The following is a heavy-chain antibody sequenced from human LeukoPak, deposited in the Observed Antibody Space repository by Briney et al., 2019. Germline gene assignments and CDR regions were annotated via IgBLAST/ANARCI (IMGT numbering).Heavy chain of an antibody. CDR3: ARFETSGLEV. J-gene: IGHJ6*04. D-gene: IGHD3-9*01. Sequence: GESLQISCKGSGYSFSSYWIAWVRQTPGKGLEWMGIIYPGDSDTRYSPSLQGQVTVSADKSIGTAYLQWSSLRASDTAMYYCARFETSGLEVGGKGTTVTVPS. CDR1: GYSFSSYW. V-gene: IGHV5-51*01. CDR2: IYPGDSDT.